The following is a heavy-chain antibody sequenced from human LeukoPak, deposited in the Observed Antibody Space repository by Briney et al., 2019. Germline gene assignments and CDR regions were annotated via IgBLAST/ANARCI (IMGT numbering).Heavy chain of an antibody. CDR3: ARVGSEGGSGSWYYYYYMDV. V-gene: IGHV1-69*05. CDR2: IILIFGAP. J-gene: IGHJ6*03. CDR1: GGTFSSYA. D-gene: IGHD3-10*01. Sequence: SVKVSCKASGGTFSSYATSWGRQAPGQGLEWMGGIILIFGAPNSAQKLQGRVTITTDESTSTAYMELSSLRSEDTAVYYCARVGSEGGSGSWYYYYYMDVWGKGTTVTVSS.